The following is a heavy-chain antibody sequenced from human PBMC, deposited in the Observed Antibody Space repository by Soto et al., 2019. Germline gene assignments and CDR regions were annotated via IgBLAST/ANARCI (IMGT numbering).Heavy chain of an antibody. J-gene: IGHJ4*02. D-gene: IGHD3-10*01. CDR2: ISGSGGST. CDR3: APGSGSYPDYFDY. CDR1: GFTFSSYA. V-gene: IGHV3-23*01. Sequence: LRLSCAASGFTFSSYAMSWVRQAPGKGLEWVSAISGSGGSTYYADSVKGRFTISRDNSKNTLYLQMNSLRAEGTAVYYCAPGSGSYPDYFDYWGQGTLVTVSS.